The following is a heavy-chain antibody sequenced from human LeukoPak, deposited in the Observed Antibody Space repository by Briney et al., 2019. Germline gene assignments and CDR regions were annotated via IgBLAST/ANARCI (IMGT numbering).Heavy chain of an antibody. CDR2: IRSETDGGTT. Sequence: GRSLRLSCAASGFTFSSYGMNWVRQAPGEGLEWVGHIRSETDGGTTDYAAPVKGRFTISRDDSKNTLYLQMNSLKTEDTAVYYCTTAAFHWGQGTLVTVSS. D-gene: IGHD6-25*01. V-gene: IGHV3-15*01. CDR1: GFTFSSYG. J-gene: IGHJ1*01. CDR3: TTAAFH.